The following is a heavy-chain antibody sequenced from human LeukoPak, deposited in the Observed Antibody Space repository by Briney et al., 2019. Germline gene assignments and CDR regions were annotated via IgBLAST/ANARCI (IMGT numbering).Heavy chain of an antibody. Sequence: PSETLSLTCTVSGGSFGGSISSSTSYWGWIRQPPGKGLEWIGSIYYSGSTYYNPSLKSRVTISVDTSKNQFSLKLSSVTAADTAVYYCARDLLRGESGSWFEGFDIWGQGTKVTVSS. CDR2: IYYSGST. V-gene: IGHV4-39*07. D-gene: IGHD6-13*01. CDR1: GGSFGGSISSSTSY. CDR3: ARDLLRGESGSWFEGFDI. J-gene: IGHJ3*02.